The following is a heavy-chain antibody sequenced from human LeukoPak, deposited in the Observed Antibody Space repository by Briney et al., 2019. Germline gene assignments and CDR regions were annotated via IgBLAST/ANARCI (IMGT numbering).Heavy chain of an antibody. CDR3: ASGTVGATGY. Sequence: KAGGSLRLSCAASGFDFSDYYMSWIRQAPGKGLEWISNIKTTGLTTYYADSVKGRFTISRDNAKNSLYLQMNSLRAEDTAVYYCASGTVGATGYWGQGTLVTVSS. CDR1: GFDFSDYY. D-gene: IGHD1-26*01. V-gene: IGHV3-11*04. CDR2: IKTTGLTT. J-gene: IGHJ4*02.